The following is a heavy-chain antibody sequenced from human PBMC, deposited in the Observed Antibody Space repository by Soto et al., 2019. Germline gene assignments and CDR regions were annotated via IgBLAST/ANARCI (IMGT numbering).Heavy chain of an antibody. CDR1: GGSFSGYY. J-gene: IGHJ6*02. CDR3: ARGRVAAARRSYYYYGMDV. V-gene: IGHV4-34*01. D-gene: IGHD6-13*01. Sequence: WETLCLTCAVYGGSFSGYYWSWIRQPPGKGLEWIGEINHSGSTNYNPSLESRVTISVDTSKNQFSLKLSSVSAADTAVYYCARGRVAAARRSYYYYGMDVWGQGTTVTVSS. CDR2: INHSGST.